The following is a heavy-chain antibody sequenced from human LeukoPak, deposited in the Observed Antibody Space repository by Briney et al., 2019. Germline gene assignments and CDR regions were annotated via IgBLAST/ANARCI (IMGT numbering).Heavy chain of an antibody. J-gene: IGHJ6*03. CDR3: ARKGNRSGWFDYYYYMDV. D-gene: IGHD6-19*01. CDR1: GGTFSSYA. CDR2: IIPIFGTA. V-gene: IGHV1-69*13. Sequence: GASVKVSCKASGGTFSSYAISWVRQAPGQGLEWMGVIIPIFGTANYAQKFQGRVTITADESTSTAYMELSSLRSEDTAVYYCARKGNRSGWFDYYYYMDVWGKGTTVTISS.